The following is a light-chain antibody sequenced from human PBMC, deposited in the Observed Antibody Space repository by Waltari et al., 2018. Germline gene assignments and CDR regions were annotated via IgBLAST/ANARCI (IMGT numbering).Light chain of an antibody. V-gene: IGKV4-1*01. CDR1: QSILFTANNKNY. J-gene: IGKJ2*01. CDR2: WAS. Sequence: QSILFTANNKNYLAWYQQRPGQPPKLLIYWASTRESGVPDRFSGSGSGTDFTLTISSLQTEDVAVYYCQQYYSTPYTFGQGTKLEI. CDR3: QQYYSTPYT.